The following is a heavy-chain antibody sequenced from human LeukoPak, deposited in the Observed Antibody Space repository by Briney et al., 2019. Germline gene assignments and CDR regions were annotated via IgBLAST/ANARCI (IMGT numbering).Heavy chain of an antibody. CDR1: GGSISSYY. CDR3: ARDVLWFGNNWFDP. D-gene: IGHD3-10*01. Sequence: PSETLSLTCTVSGGSISSYYWSWIRQPPGKGLKWIGYIYYSGSTNYNPSLKSRVTISVDTSKNQFSLKLSSVTAADTAVYYCARDVLWFGNNWFDPWGQGTLVTVSS. V-gene: IGHV4-59*01. J-gene: IGHJ5*02. CDR2: IYYSGST.